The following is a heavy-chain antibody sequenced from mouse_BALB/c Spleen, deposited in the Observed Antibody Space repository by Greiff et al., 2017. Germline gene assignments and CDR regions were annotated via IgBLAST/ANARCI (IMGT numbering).Heavy chain of an antibody. CDR3: ARWGWDAYYFDY. CDR1: GFTFSSFG. D-gene: IGHD4-1*01. CDR2: ISSGSSTI. J-gene: IGHJ2*01. Sequence: DVKLVESGGGLVQPGGSRKLSCAASGFTFSSFGMHWVRQAPEKGLEWVAYISSGSSTIYYADTVKGRFTISRDNPKNTLFLQMTSLRSEDTAMYYCARWGWDAYYFDYWGQGTTLTVSS. V-gene: IGHV5-17*02.